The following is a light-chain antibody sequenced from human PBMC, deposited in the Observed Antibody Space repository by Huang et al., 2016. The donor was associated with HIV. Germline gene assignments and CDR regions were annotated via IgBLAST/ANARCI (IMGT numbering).Light chain of an antibody. CDR3: QQRFT. J-gene: IGKJ3*01. CDR2: DAS. Sequence: ETVLTQSPATLSLSPGERATLACRASQSISTYLAWYQQKPGQAPRLLIYDASNRATDIPARFSGSGSGTDFTLTISSLQPEDFAVYYCQQRFTFGPGTKVDIK. V-gene: IGKV3-11*01. CDR1: QSISTY.